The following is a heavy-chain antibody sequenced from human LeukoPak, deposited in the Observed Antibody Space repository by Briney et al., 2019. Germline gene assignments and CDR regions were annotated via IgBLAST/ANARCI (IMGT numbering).Heavy chain of an antibody. CDR3: ARARTVTTGQYWYFDL. V-gene: IGHV4-30-4*01. CDR2: IYYSGST. J-gene: IGHJ2*01. CDR1: GGSISSGDYY. Sequence: PSETPSLTCTVSGGSISSGDYYWSWIRQPPGKGLEWIGYIYYSGSTYCNPSLKSRVTISIDTSKNQFSLKLSSVTAADTAVYYCARARTVTTGQYWYFDLWGRGTLVTVSS. D-gene: IGHD4-17*01.